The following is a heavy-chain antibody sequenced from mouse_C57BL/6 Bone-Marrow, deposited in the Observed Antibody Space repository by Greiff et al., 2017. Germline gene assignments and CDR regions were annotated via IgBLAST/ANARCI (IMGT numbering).Heavy chain of an antibody. J-gene: IGHJ2*01. V-gene: IGHV5-16*01. CDR1: GFNFSDYY. Sequence: EVKVVESEGGLVQPGSSMKLSCTASGFNFSDYYMAWVRQVPATGLEWVATINYDGSSTDYLDSLKSRFIISRDNAKNILYLQMSSLKAEDTATYYCARDRLGFFDYWGQGTTLTVSS. CDR3: ARDRLGFFDY. D-gene: IGHD4-1*01. CDR2: INYDGSST.